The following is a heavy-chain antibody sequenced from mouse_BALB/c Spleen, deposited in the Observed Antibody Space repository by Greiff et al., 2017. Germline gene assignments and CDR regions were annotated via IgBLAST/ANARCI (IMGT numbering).Heavy chain of an antibody. CDR3: ARSTMITTFAY. CDR1: GFTFSSYT. J-gene: IGHJ3*01. Sequence: EVMLVESGGGLVKPGGSLKLSCAASGFTFSSYTMSWVRQTPEKRLEWVATISSGGGNTYYPDSVKGRFTISRDNAKNNLYLQMSSLRSEDTALYYCARSTMITTFAYWGQGTLVTVSA. D-gene: IGHD2-4*01. V-gene: IGHV5-9*03. CDR2: ISSGGGNT.